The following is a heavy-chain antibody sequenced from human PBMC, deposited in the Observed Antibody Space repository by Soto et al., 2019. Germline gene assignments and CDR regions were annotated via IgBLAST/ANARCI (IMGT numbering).Heavy chain of an antibody. CDR2: IYYSGST. Sequence: VQLQESGPGLVKPSETLTLTCTVSGGSVSSGIYYWSWIRQPPGKGLEWIGYIYYSGSTKYNTSLKSRVTISVDTSKKQFSLKLISVTAADTAVYYCARRHADNDAFDIWGKGTMVTVSS. CDR1: GGSVSSGIYY. CDR3: ARRHADNDAFDI. V-gene: IGHV4-61*01. J-gene: IGHJ3*02.